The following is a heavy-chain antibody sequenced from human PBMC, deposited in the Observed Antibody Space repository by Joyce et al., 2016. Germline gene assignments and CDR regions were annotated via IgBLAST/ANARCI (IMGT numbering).Heavy chain of an antibody. CDR3: ARDWQADN. CDR2: MSGSGDYI. CDR1: GFTFSNFD. Sequence: EVKLLESGGGLVQPGGSLRLSCVVSGFTFSNFDMNWIRQDLGKGLECVSFMSGSGDYIKYADSVRGRFTISRDNSKNTVYLQMNDLRAEDTGVYFCARDWQADNWGQGTLVTVSS. V-gene: IGHV3-23*01. J-gene: IGHJ4*02.